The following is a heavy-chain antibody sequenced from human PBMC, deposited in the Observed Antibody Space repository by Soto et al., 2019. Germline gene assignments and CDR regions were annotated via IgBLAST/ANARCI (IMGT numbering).Heavy chain of an antibody. CDR1: NDSITSGRYY. D-gene: IGHD1-1*01. CDR2: VYSSGNP. J-gene: IGHJ3*02. Sequence: QVQLQESGPGLVKPSQTLSLTCTVSNDSITSGRYYWSWIRQVPGKGLEWIGYVYSSGNPYYKPSLKARTSISLDASNNQFALTVTSVNVADSAIYFCARGRLTIQQGFDTWGQGTRVTVSS. CDR3: ARGRLTIQQGFDT. V-gene: IGHV4-31*03.